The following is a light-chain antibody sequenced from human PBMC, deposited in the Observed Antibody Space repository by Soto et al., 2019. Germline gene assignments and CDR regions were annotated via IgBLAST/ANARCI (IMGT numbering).Light chain of an antibody. Sequence: AIRMTQSPSSFSASTGDRVTITCRASQGISSYLAWYQQKPGNAPKLLIYAASTLQSGVPSRFSGSGSGTDVTLTISCLQSEDFATYYCQQYYSYPWTFGQGTKVEIK. CDR1: QGISSY. CDR3: QQYYSYPWT. CDR2: AAS. J-gene: IGKJ1*01. V-gene: IGKV1-8*01.